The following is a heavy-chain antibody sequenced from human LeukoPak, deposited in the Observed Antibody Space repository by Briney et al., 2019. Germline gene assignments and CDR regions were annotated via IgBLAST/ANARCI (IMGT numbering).Heavy chain of an antibody. V-gene: IGHV3-9*03. CDR3: AKVSLPKYYYDSSGYYMGQAFDI. J-gene: IGHJ3*02. Sequence: PGGSLRLSCAASGFTFDDYAMHWVRQAPGKGLEWVSGISWNSGSIGYADSVKGRFTISRDNAKNSLYLQMNSLRAEDMALYCCAKVSLPKYYYDSSGYYMGQAFDIWGQGTMVTVSS. CDR1: GFTFDDYA. D-gene: IGHD3-22*01. CDR2: ISWNSGSI.